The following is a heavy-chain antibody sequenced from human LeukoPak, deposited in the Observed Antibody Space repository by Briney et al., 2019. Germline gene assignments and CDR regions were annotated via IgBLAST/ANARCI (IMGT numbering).Heavy chain of an antibody. D-gene: IGHD3-3*01. J-gene: IGHJ6*03. CDR1: GFTFSDYY. CDR3: ARGGQMIFGVVIPGYMDV. V-gene: IGHV3-11*04. CDR2: ISGSGSTI. Sequence: PGGSLRLSCAASGFTFSDYYMSWIRQAPGKGLEWVSYISGSGSTIYYADSVKGRFTISRDNAKNSLYLQMNSLRAEDTAVYYCARGGQMIFGVVIPGYMDVWGKGNTVTVSS.